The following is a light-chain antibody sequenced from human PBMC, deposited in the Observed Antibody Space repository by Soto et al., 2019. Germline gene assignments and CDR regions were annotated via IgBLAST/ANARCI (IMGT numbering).Light chain of an antibody. Sequence: DIQMTQSPSTLSASVGDRVTITCRASQSISSYLNWYQQKPGKVPNLLIYAASTLESGVPSRFSGSGSGTEFTLTISSLQPEDFATYYCQQLNSYPITFGQGTRLEIK. CDR2: AAS. V-gene: IGKV1-9*01. CDR1: QSISSY. CDR3: QQLNSYPIT. J-gene: IGKJ5*01.